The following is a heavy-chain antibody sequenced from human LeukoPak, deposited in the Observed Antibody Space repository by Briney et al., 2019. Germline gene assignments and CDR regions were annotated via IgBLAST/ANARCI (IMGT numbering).Heavy chain of an antibody. CDR1: GGSMSSSNW. CDR3: ARVGSSYGYSGYFDY. Sequence: SGTLSLTCDVSGGSMSSSNWWSWDRQPPGKGLEWIGEIYHSGSTNYNPSLKSRVTISVDKSKNLFSLKLSSVTAADTALYYCARVGSSYGYSGYFDYWGQGTLVTVSS. D-gene: IGHD5-18*01. CDR2: IYHSGST. V-gene: IGHV4-4*02. J-gene: IGHJ4*02.